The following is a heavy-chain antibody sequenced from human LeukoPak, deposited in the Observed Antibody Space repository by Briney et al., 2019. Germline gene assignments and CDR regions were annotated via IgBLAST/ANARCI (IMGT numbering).Heavy chain of an antibody. J-gene: IGHJ3*02. D-gene: IGHD3-22*01. CDR2: ISGSGGST. V-gene: IGHV3-23*01. CDR3: AKFFTLNYYDSSGPKPDDAFDI. Sequence: PGGSLRLSCAASGFTFSSYAMSWVRQAPGKGLEWVSAISGSGGSTYYADSVKGRFTISRDNSKNTLYLQMNSLRAEDTAVYYCAKFFTLNYYDSSGPKPDDAFDIWGQGTMVTVSS. CDR1: GFTFSSYA.